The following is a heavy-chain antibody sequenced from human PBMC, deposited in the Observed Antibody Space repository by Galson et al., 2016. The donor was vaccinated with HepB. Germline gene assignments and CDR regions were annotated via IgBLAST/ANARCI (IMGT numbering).Heavy chain of an antibody. D-gene: IGHD6-19*01. Sequence: SLRLSCAGSGFTLSTYWMTWVRQAPGKGLEWVASIKQDGTETFYVDSVKGRFTVSRDNAKNSLYLQMKSLRAEDTAVYYCARVRRVPVAGTATYYFDPWGRGTLVTVSS. CDR2: IKQDGTET. CDR1: GFTLSTYW. J-gene: IGHJ2*01. V-gene: IGHV3-7*01. CDR3: ARVRRVPVAGTATYYFDP.